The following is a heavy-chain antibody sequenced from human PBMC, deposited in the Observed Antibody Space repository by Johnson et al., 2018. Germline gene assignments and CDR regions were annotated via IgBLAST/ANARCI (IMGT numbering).Heavy chain of an antibody. J-gene: IGHJ6*02. D-gene: IGHD7-27*01. CDR2: IGTAGDP. CDR1: GFTFSSYD. Sequence: EVQLVESGGGVVQPGRSLRLSCAASGFTFSSYDMHWVRQATGKGLEWVSAIGTAGDPYYPGSVKGRFTISRENAKNSLYLQMNSLRAGATAVYYCARGPDGVNWGNYYGMDVWGQGTTVTVSS. CDR3: ARGPDGVNWGNYYGMDV. V-gene: IGHV3-13*05.